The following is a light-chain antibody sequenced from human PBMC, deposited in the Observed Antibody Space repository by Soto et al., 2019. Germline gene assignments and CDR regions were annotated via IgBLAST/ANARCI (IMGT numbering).Light chain of an antibody. J-gene: IGKJ5*01. CDR1: QGISSY. CDR2: AAS. CDR3: QQDGTSPPAT. Sequence: DIQLTQSPSFLPASVGDRVSSACRASQGISSYLAWYQQKPEKAPKLLIYAASTLQSGFPSRFSGSGSGTEFTVTIIRLQPEESAVYYCQQDGTSPPATFGQGTRLEIK. V-gene: IGKV1-9*01.